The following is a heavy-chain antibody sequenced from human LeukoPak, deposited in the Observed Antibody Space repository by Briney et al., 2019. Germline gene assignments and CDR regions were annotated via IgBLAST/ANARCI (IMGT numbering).Heavy chain of an antibody. CDR1: GGSISSYY. J-gene: IGHJ5*02. V-gene: IGHV4-4*07. Sequence: SETLSLTCTVSGGSISSYYWSWIRQPAGKGLEWIGRIYTSGSTYYNPSLKSRVTISVDTSKNQFSLKLSSVTAADTAVYYCARQFYAAIVLFWFDPWGLGTLVTVSS. D-gene: IGHD5-18*01. CDR3: ARQFYAAIVLFWFDP. CDR2: IYTSGST.